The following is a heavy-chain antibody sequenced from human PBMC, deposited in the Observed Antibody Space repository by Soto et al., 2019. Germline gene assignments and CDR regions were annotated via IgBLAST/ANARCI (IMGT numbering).Heavy chain of an antibody. J-gene: IGHJ5*02. Sequence: PGGSLRLSCAASGFTFSSYSMNWVRQAPGKGLEWVSSISSSSSYIYYADSVKGRFTISRDNAKNSLYLQMNSLRAEDTAVYYCARRAAIEGDWFDPWGQGTLVTVSS. CDR2: ISSSSSYI. V-gene: IGHV3-21*01. CDR3: ARRAAIEGDWFDP. D-gene: IGHD2-2*01. CDR1: GFTFSSYS.